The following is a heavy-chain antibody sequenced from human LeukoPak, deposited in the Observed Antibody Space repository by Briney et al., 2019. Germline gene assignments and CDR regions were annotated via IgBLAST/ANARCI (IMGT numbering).Heavy chain of an antibody. CDR3: ARIHRYCSGGACCVLDN. V-gene: IGHV4-59*02. CDR1: GGSVSGYY. CDR2: VYYSGST. J-gene: IGHJ4*02. D-gene: IGHD2-15*01. Sequence: SETLSLTCVVSGGSVSGYYWGRIRQPPGRGLEWIGYVYYSGSTNYNPSFKSRITISVDTSRNQFSLQLSSVTAADTAVYYCARIHRYCSGGACCVLDNWGQGTLVAVSS.